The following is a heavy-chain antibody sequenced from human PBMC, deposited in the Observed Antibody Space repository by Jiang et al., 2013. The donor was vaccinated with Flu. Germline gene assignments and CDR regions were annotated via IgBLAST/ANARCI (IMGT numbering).Heavy chain of an antibody. Sequence: SLTCTVSGGSISSSSYYWGWIRQPPGKGLEWIGSIYYSGSTYYNPSLKSRVTISVDTSKNQFSLKLSSVTAADTAVYYCARFPHSSPYLDAFDIWGQGTMVTVSS. CDR3: ARFPHSSPYLDAFDI. CDR1: GGSISSSSYY. D-gene: IGHD6-6*01. CDR2: IYYSGST. V-gene: IGHV4-39*01. J-gene: IGHJ3*02.